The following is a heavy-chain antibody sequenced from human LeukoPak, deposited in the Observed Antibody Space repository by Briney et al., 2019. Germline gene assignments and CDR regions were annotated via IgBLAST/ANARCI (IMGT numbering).Heavy chain of an antibody. D-gene: IGHD6-13*01. CDR2: IYPGDSDT. Sequence: GESLQISCQGSEYIFNNKWIGGVRQLPGKGLEWMGIIYPGDSDTRYSPSFQGQVTISADKSICTAYLQWNSLKASDTAMYYCAIRATAEYFAYWGQGTLVTVSS. J-gene: IGHJ4*02. CDR1: EYIFNNKW. CDR3: AIRATAEYFAY. V-gene: IGHV5-51*01.